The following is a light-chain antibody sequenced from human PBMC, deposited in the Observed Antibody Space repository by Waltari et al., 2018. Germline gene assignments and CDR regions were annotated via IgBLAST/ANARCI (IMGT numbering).Light chain of an antibody. J-gene: IGLJ3*02. CDR3: SSYAGSNTWV. CDR2: EVS. CDR1: SSDVGGYHY. V-gene: IGLV2-8*01. Sequence: QSALTQPPSASGSPGQSVTIYCTGPSSDVGGYHYVSWYQHHPGKAPKFMIYEVSKRPSGVPDRFSGSKSGNTASLTVSGLQAEDEADYYCSSYAGSNTWVFGGGTKLTVL.